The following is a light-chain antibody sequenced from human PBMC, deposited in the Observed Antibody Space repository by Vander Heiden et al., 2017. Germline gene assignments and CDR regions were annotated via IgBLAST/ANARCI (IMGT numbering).Light chain of an antibody. V-gene: IGLV6-57*01. CDR3: QSYDSSNRGV. CDR1: SGSIASNY. Sequence: NFMPTQPHSVSESPVKTVTISCSRSSGSIASNYGQWYRQRPGSSPTTVIYEDNQRPSGVHDRFSGYMGSSSDSASLAISGLKTEDEADYYGQSYDSSNRGVFGGGTKLTVL. J-gene: IGLJ3*02. CDR2: EDN.